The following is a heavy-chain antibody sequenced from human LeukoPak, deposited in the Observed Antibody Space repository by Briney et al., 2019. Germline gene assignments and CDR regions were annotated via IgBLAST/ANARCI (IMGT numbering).Heavy chain of an antibody. J-gene: IGHJ4*02. V-gene: IGHV4-61*01. CDR2: IYYSGST. D-gene: IGHD3-22*01. CDR1: GGSVSSGSYY. CDR3: ARDSGPTYYYDSSGYYFDY. Sequence: TSETLSLTCTVSGGSVSSGSYYWSWIRQPPGKGLEWIGYIYYSGSTNYNPSLKSRVTISVDTSKNQFSLKLSSVTAADTAVYYCARDSGPTYYYDSSGYYFDYWGQGTLVTVSS.